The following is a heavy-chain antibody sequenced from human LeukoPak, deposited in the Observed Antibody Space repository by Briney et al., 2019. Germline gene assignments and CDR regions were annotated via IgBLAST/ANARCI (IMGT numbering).Heavy chain of an antibody. J-gene: IGHJ3*02. D-gene: IGHD7-27*01. Sequence: SETLSLTCTVSGGSISSGSYYWSWIRQPAGKGLEWIGRIYTSGSTNYNPSLKSRVTISVDTSKNQFSLKLSSVTAADTAVYYCAVETKWGEVIQDAFDIWGQGTMVTVSS. CDR2: IYTSGST. CDR1: GGSISSGSYY. V-gene: IGHV4-61*02. CDR3: AVETKWGEVIQDAFDI.